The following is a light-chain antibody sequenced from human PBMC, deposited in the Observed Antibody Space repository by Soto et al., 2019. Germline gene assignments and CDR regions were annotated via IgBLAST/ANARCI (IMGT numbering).Light chain of an antibody. CDR1: SGSIASNY. V-gene: IGLV6-57*02. Sequence: FMLTQPHSVSESPGKTVTISCTGSSGSIASNYVQWFQQRPGSAPTTVIYEDNKRPSGVPDRFSGSIDSSSNSASLTISGLKTEDEADYYCQSYGDNHQVFGGGTKLTVL. CDR2: EDN. J-gene: IGLJ3*02. CDR3: QSYGDNHQV.